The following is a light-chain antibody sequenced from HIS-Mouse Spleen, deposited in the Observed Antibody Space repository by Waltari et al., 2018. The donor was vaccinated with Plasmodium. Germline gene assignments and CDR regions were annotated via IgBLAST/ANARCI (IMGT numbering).Light chain of an antibody. V-gene: IGLV2-8*01. CDR1: SSDVGGYNY. CDR2: EVS. Sequence: QSALTQPPSASGSPGQSVTISCTGTSSDVGGYNYVSWYQQHPGKAPKLMIYEVSKRASGVPDRFSGSKSGHTASLTVSGLQAEDEAEYYCSSYAGSNNLVFGGGTKLTVL. J-gene: IGLJ2*01. CDR3: SSYAGSNNLV.